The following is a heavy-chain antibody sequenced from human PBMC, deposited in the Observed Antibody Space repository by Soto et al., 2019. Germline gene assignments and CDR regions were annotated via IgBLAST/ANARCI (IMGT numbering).Heavy chain of an antibody. CDR2: ISYDGSNK. CDR1: GFTFSSYG. Sequence: GGSLRLSFAASGFTFSSYGMHWVRQAPGKGLEWVAVISYDGSNKYYADSVKGRFTISRDNSKNTLYLQMNSLRAEDTAVYYCAKSPDYSSSWYFDYWGQGTLVTVSS. J-gene: IGHJ4*02. CDR3: AKSPDYSSSWYFDY. V-gene: IGHV3-30*18. D-gene: IGHD6-13*01.